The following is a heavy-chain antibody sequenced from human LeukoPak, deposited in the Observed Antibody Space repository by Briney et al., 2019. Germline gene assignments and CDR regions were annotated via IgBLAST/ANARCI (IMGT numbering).Heavy chain of an antibody. V-gene: IGHV3-23*01. CDR3: AKDSHYYGSGSYNWFDP. CDR2: ISGSGGST. J-gene: IGHJ5*02. Sequence: GGSLRLSCAASGFTFSSHAMSWVRRAPGKGLEWVSAISGSGGSTYYADSVKGRFTISRDNSKNTLYLQMNSLRAEDTAVYYCAKDSHYYGSGSYNWFDPWGQGTLVTVSS. D-gene: IGHD3-10*01. CDR1: GFTFSSHA.